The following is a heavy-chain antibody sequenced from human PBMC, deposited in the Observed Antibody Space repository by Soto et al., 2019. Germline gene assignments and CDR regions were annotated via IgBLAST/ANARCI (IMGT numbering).Heavy chain of an antibody. V-gene: IGHV3-48*01. CDR2: ISSSSSTI. D-gene: IGHD6-19*01. Sequence: GGSLRLSCAASGFTFSSYSMNWVRQAPGKGLEWVSYISSSSSTIYYADSVKGRFTISRDNAKNSLYLQMNSLRAEDTAVYYCARDLLSRCSSGWYCENFDYWGQGTLVTVSS. J-gene: IGHJ4*02. CDR3: ARDLLSRCSSGWYCENFDY. CDR1: GFTFSSYS.